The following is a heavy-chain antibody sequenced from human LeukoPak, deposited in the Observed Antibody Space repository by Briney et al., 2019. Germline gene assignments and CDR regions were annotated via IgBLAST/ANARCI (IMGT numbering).Heavy chain of an antibody. CDR3: ATAAPEGANDAFHI. V-gene: IGHV1-18*01. CDR1: GGTFSNYA. Sequence: ASVKVSCKASGGTFSNYAINWVRQAPGQGLDWMGWISTYNGNTNYAQKLHGRVTMTTDTSTSTAYMELRSLRSDDTAVYYCATAAPEGANDAFHIWGQGTVVTVSS. J-gene: IGHJ3*02. CDR2: ISTYNGNT. D-gene: IGHD1-26*01.